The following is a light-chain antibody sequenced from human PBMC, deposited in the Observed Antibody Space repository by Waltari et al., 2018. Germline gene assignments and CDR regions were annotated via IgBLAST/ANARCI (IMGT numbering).Light chain of an antibody. J-gene: IGKJ4*01. CDR2: DQS. CDR3: QQGSILPLT. Sequence: EVVLTQSPVTLSLSAGERASLSCRASESVYKYLAWYQQRPGQPPRLHIYDQSTRAAGVPGRFSGSGYGTDFSLTITSLEAEDVAVYFCQQGSILPLTFGGGTRVEIK. CDR1: ESVYKY. V-gene: IGKV3-11*01.